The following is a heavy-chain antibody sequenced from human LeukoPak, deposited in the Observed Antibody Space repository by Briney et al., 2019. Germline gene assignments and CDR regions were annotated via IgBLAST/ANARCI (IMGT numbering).Heavy chain of an antibody. J-gene: IGHJ3*02. CDR1: GGSISSSGYY. CDR3: ARDPGYCFNGVCPDDAFDI. D-gene: IGHD2-8*01. Sequence: SETLSLTCTVSGGSISSSGYYWGWIRQPPGKGLEWIGSISYSGSTSYNPSLKSRVTIAVDTSKNQFYLQLSSVTAADTAVYYCARDPGYCFNGVCPDDAFDIWGQGTMVTVSS. CDR2: ISYSGST. V-gene: IGHV4-39*02.